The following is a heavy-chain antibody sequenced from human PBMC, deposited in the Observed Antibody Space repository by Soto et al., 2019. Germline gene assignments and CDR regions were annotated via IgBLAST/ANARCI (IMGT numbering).Heavy chain of an antibody. CDR3: VMGDNSVTPPPQNV. V-gene: IGHV1-18*01. CDR2: ISPYTGNT. Sequence: QVQLVQSGDEVKKPGASVKVSCKASGYIFVNYGIAWVRQAPGQGLEWMGWISPYTGNTHSASKVQGRLTMTTDTSTSTAYMDLGSLTSDDTAVYYCVMGDNSVTPPPQNVGGKGTTVTFPS. CDR1: GYIFVNYG. J-gene: IGHJ6*04. D-gene: IGHD3-16*01.